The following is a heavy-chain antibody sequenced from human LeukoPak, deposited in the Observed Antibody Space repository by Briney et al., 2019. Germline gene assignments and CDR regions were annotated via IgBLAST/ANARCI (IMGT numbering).Heavy chain of an antibody. V-gene: IGHV4-4*07. J-gene: IGHJ6*03. CDR1: GGSISNYY. Sequence: SETLSLTCTVSGGSISNYYWSWIRQPAGKGLEWLGRIYTSGSSNYSPSLKSRVTMSVDTSKNQFSLKLSSVTAADTAVYYCAREGYCSGTTCSYYYYHYMDVWGKGTTVTVSS. D-gene: IGHD2-2*01. CDR3: AREGYCSGTTCSYYYYHYMDV. CDR2: IYTSGSS.